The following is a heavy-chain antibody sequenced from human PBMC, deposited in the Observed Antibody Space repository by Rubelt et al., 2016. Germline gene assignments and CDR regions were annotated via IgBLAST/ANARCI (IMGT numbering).Heavy chain of an antibody. CDR3: VRTFTSGWFLDY. CDR2: ISSNGGST. D-gene: IGHD6-19*01. CDR1: GFTLSSHT. V-gene: IGHV3-64D*09. J-gene: IGHJ4*02. Sequence: EVQLVESGGGLVQPGGSVRLSCSASGFTLSSHTMHWVRQAPGKGLEYVSGISSNGGSTNYADPVKGRFTISRANSKYTLYLQVSSRGPDDTAVYYCVRTFTSGWFLDYWGQGTLVSVSS.